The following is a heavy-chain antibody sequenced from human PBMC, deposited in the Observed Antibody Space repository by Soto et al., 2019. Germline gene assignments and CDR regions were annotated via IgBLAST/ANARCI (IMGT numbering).Heavy chain of an antibody. D-gene: IGHD4-17*01. Sequence: GESLKISCKGSGYSFTSYWIGWVRQMPGKGLEWMGIIYPGDSDTRYSPPFQGQVTISADKSISTAYLQWSSLKASDTAMYYCARHDYGDYGWDAFDIWGQGTMVTVSS. CDR3: ARHDYGDYGWDAFDI. V-gene: IGHV5-51*01. CDR2: IYPGDSDT. J-gene: IGHJ3*02. CDR1: GYSFTSYW.